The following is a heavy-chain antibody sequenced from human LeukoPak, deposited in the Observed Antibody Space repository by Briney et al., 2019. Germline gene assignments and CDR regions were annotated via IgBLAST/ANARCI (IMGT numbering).Heavy chain of an antibody. D-gene: IGHD3-10*01. V-gene: IGHV3-23*01. CDR3: AKPRDYYGPFAY. Sequence: PGGSLRLSCAASGFTFSSYAMSWVRQAPGKGLEWVSAISGNGGTTYYADSVKGRFTISRDNSKNPLYLQMNSLRAEDTAVYYCAKPRDYYGPFAYWGQGTLVTVSS. J-gene: IGHJ4*02. CDR2: ISGNGGTT. CDR1: GFTFSSYA.